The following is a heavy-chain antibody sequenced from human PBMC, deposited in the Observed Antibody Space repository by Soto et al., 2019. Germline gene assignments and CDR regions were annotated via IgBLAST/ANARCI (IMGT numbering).Heavy chain of an antibody. J-gene: IGHJ4*02. Sequence: PSETLSLTCTVSGGSISSGGYYWSWIRQHPGKGLEWIGYIYYSGSTYYNPSLKSRVTISVDTSKNQFSLKLSSVTAADTAVYYCARAHCGGDCYSAYYFDYWGQGTLVTSPQ. D-gene: IGHD2-21*02. CDR1: GGSISSGGYY. V-gene: IGHV4-31*03. CDR2: IYYSGST. CDR3: ARAHCGGDCYSAYYFDY.